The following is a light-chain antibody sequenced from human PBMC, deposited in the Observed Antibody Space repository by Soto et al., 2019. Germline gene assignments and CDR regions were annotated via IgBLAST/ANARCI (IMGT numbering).Light chain of an antibody. CDR2: KAS. V-gene: IGKV1-5*03. J-gene: IGKJ1*01. CDR3: QQYNHWPRWT. Sequence: DIQMTQSPSTLSGSVGDRVTITCRASQTISSWLAWYQQKPGKAPKLLIYKASTLKSGVPSRFSGSGSGTEFTLTISSLQPDDFATYYCQQYNHWPRWTFGQGTKVDIK. CDR1: QTISSW.